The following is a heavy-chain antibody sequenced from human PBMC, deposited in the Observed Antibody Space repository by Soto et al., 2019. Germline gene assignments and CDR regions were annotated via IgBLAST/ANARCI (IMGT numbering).Heavy chain of an antibody. Sequence: GESLKISCXGSGYSFTSYWIGWVRQMPGKGLEWMGIIYPGDSDTRYSPSFQGQVTISADKPISTAYLQWSSLKASDTAMYYCARPAYYYDSSGYYSLYYFDYWGQGTLVTVSS. V-gene: IGHV5-51*01. D-gene: IGHD3-22*01. CDR3: ARPAYYYDSSGYYSLYYFDY. CDR2: IYPGDSDT. CDR1: GYSFTSYW. J-gene: IGHJ4*02.